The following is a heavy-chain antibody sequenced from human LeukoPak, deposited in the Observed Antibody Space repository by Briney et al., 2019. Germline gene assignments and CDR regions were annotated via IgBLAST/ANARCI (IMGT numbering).Heavy chain of an antibody. CDR2: ISGSVVST. CDR1: GLTFSIYS. V-gene: IGHV3-23*01. Sequence: GGSLRLSCAASGLTFSIYSMSWVRQAPGKGLEWVSAISGSVVSTYYADSVKGRFTISRDTSKNTLYLQMNSVRGEDTAGHICAKVGTFWSGYHNWFDPWGEGTPVTVSS. J-gene: IGHJ5*02. D-gene: IGHD3-3*01. CDR3: AKVGTFWSGYHNWFDP.